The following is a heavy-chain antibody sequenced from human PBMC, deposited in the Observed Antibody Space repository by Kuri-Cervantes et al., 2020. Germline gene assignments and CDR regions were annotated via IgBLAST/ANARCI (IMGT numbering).Heavy chain of an antibody. CDR3: ARRSMVRGVDY. Sequence: GSLRLSCTVSGGSISSYDWSWIRQPPGKGLEWIGYICYSGSTNYNPSLKSRVTISVDTSKNQFSLKLSSVTAADTAVYYCARRSMVRGVDYWGQGTLVTVSS. V-gene: IGHV4-59*12. CDR1: GGSISSYD. D-gene: IGHD3-10*01. CDR2: ICYSGST. J-gene: IGHJ4*02.